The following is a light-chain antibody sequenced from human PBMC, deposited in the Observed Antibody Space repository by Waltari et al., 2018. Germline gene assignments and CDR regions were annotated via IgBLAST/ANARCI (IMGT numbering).Light chain of an antibody. V-gene: IGLV1-51*02. J-gene: IGLJ7*01. Sequence: QSVLTQPPSVSAAPGPRVTISCSRGSSTIGNNYVSWYRQFPGTAPQLLLYEGSERPSGIPGRCAGSKSGTSATLDITGLQAGDEADYYCGTWDSSLSGAVFGGGTHLTVL. CDR2: EGS. CDR3: GTWDSSLSGAV. CDR1: SSTIGNNY.